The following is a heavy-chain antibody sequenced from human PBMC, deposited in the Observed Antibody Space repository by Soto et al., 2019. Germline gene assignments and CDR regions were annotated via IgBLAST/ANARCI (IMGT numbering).Heavy chain of an antibody. V-gene: IGHV3-23*01. Sequence: PGGSLRLSCAASGLTFSSYAMTWVRQAPGKGLEWVSSIFGSGSRSSYADSVKGRFTISRDNSKNTLYLQMNSLRAEDTAIYYCSKDPNGDYLGAFDSWGQGTLVTVSS. J-gene: IGHJ4*02. D-gene: IGHD4-17*01. CDR3: SKDPNGDYLGAFDS. CDR1: GLTFSSYA. CDR2: IFGSGSRS.